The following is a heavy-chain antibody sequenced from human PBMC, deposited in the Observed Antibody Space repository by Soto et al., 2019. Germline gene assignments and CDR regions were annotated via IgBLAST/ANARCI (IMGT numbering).Heavy chain of an antibody. CDR2: FDPEDGET. D-gene: IGHD2-2*01. V-gene: IGHV1-24*01. CDR1: GYTLTELS. CDR3: ATLTRIYCSSTSCYETSSYYYGMDV. Sequence: ASVKVSCKVSGYTLTELSMHWVRQAPGKGLEWMGGFDPEDGETIYAQKFQGRVTMTEDTSTDTAYMELSSLRSEDTAVYYCATLTRIYCSSTSCYETSSYYYGMDVWGQGTTVTVSS. J-gene: IGHJ6*02.